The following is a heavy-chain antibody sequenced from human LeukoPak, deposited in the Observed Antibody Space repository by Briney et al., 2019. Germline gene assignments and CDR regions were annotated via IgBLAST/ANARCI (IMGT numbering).Heavy chain of an antibody. CDR2: ISSSSSYI. Sequence: PGGSLRLSCAASGFTVSSNYMSWVRQAPGKGLEWVSSISSSSSYIYYADSVKGRFTISRDNSKNTLYLQMNSLRAEDTAVYYCAKDPAPNYYYYYGMDVWGQGTTVTVSS. J-gene: IGHJ6*02. V-gene: IGHV3-21*04. CDR3: AKDPAPNYYYYYGMDV. CDR1: GFTVSSNY.